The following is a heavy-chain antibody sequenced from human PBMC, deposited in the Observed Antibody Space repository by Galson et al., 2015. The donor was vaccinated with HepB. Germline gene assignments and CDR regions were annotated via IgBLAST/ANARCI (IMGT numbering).Heavy chain of an antibody. Sequence: SLRLSCAASGFAFDTHAMSWVRQAPGRGLEWISGISGNGDSTFYADSVKGRFTVSRDNSNNMLYLQMNSLRAEDAGLYFCAKGYGLFASWGQGILVTVSS. CDR3: AKGYGLFAS. CDR1: GFAFDTHA. D-gene: IGHD5-18*01. CDR2: ISGNGDST. V-gene: IGHV3-23*01. J-gene: IGHJ5*01.